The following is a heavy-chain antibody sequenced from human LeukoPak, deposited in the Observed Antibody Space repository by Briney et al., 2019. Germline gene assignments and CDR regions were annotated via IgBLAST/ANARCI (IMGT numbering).Heavy chain of an antibody. V-gene: IGHV3-21*01. Sequence: GGSLRLSCAASGFTFSSYSMNWVRQAPGKGLEWVSSISSSSSYIYYADSVKGRFTISRDNAKNSLYLQMNSLRAEDTAVYYCAREHSSGYYLAHFDYWGQGTLVTVSS. J-gene: IGHJ4*02. D-gene: IGHD3-22*01. CDR2: ISSSSSYI. CDR1: GFTFSSYS. CDR3: AREHSSGYYLAHFDY.